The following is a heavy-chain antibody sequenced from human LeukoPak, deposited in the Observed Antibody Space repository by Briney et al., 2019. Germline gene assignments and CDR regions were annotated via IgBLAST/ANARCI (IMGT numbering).Heavy chain of an antibody. CDR1: GFTFSDYY. D-gene: IGHD6-19*01. J-gene: IGHJ4*02. Sequence: GGSLRLSCAASGFTFSDYYMSWIRQAPGKGLEWVSYIRGSGSSIYYADSVRGRFTISRDNAKSSLYLQMNSLRVEDTAVYYCARDSIAVAGTEFDFWGQGTLVTVSS. CDR2: IRGSGSSI. CDR3: ARDSIAVAGTEFDF. V-gene: IGHV3-11*01.